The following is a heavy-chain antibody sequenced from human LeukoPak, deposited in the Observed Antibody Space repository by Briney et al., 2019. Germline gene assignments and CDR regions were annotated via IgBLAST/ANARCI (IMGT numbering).Heavy chain of an antibody. CDR2: IYYSGST. Sequence: SETLSLTCTVSGGSISSSSYYWGWIRQPPGKGLEWIGSIYYSGSTYYNPSLKSRVTISVDTSKNQFSLNLSSVTAADTAVYYCARVYYYYYYMDVWGKGTTVTVPS. CDR1: GGSISSSSYY. J-gene: IGHJ6*03. V-gene: IGHV4-39*07. CDR3: ARVYYYYYYMDV.